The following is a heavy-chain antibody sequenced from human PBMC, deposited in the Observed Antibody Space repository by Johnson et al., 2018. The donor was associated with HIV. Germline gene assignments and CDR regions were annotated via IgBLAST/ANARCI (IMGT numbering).Heavy chain of an antibody. CDR2: MSSSGSTL. CDR3: AREQATLVFRAAGAAFNS. V-gene: IGHV3-11*04. Sequence: QMLLVESGGGLVQPGGSLRLSCAASGFSFSDYYMSWIRQAPGKGLEWISYMSSSGSTLYHAESVKGRFTISRDNAKNSLYLQMNSLRVEDTAVYYCAREQATLVFRAAGAAFNSWGQGTTVTVSS. CDR1: GFSFSDYY. D-gene: IGHD6-13*01. J-gene: IGHJ3*02.